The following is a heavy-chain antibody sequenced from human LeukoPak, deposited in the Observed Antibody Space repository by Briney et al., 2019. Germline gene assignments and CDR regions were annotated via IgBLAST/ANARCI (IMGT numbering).Heavy chain of an antibody. D-gene: IGHD4-17*01. Sequence: GGSLRLSCAASGFTVSSNYMSWVRQAPGKGLEWVSVIYSGGSTYYADSVKGRFTISRDNSKNSLYLQMNSLRAEDTALYYCAKDMSATVTTFDIWGQGTMVTVSS. V-gene: IGHV3-53*05. CDR1: GFTVSSNY. CDR3: AKDMSATVTTFDI. J-gene: IGHJ3*02. CDR2: IYSGGST.